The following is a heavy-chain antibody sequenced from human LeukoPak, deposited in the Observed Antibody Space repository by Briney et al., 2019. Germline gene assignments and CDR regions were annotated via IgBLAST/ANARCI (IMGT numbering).Heavy chain of an antibody. CDR2: IYYSRST. V-gene: IGHV4-39*01. CDR1: GGSISSSSYY. J-gene: IGHJ4*02. Sequence: PSETLSLTCTVSGGSISSSSYYWGWIRQPPGKGLEWIGSIYYSRSTYYNPSLKSRVTISVDTSKNQFSLKLSSVTAADTAVYYCARRLRFLEWQLYFDYWGQGTLVTVSS. CDR3: ARRLRFLEWQLYFDY. D-gene: IGHD3-3*01.